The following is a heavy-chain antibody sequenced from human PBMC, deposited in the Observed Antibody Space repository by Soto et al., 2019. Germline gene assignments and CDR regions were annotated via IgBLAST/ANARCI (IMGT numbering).Heavy chain of an antibody. V-gene: IGHV4-59*08. CDR3: GRLVEESLSFGERVPHFAY. CDR2: FYYTGIT. D-gene: IGHD3-10*01. Sequence: SETLSLTCTVSGVSISNYYWSWIRQPPGKGLEWIGYFYYTGITNYNPSLKSRISMSVDTSKNQFSLKLSSVTAADTAVYYCGRLVEESLSFGERVPHFAYWAHGTLVPVSS. CDR1: GVSISNYY. J-gene: IGHJ4*01.